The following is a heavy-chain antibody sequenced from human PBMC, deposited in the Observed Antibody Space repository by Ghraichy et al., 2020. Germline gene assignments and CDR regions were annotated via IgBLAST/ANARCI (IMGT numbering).Heavy chain of an antibody. CDR1: GFTFSNYA. D-gene: IGHD3-9*01. Sequence: LSLTCAASGFTFSNYAMNWVRQAPGKGLQWVSGISGNGGSTYYADSVKGRFTISRDRSKNTLYLQMNSLRAEDTAIYYCAKAFYYDVLSGYYIDYWGQGTLVTVSS. CDR3: AKAFYYDVLSGYYIDY. J-gene: IGHJ4*02. CDR2: ISGNGGST. V-gene: IGHV3-23*01.